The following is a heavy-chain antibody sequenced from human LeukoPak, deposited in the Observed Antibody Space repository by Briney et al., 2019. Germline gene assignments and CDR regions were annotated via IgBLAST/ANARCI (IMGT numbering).Heavy chain of an antibody. CDR3: ASFVVVPAAIPLGY. V-gene: IGHV3-48*01. CDR2: ISSRSSTI. Sequence: PGGSLRLSCAASGFTFSSYSMNWVRQAPGKGLEWVAYISSRSSTIYYADSVKGRFTIARDNAKNSLYLQMNSLRAEDTAVYYCASFVVVPAAIPLGYWGQGTLVTVSS. J-gene: IGHJ4*02. CDR1: GFTFSSYS. D-gene: IGHD2-2*01.